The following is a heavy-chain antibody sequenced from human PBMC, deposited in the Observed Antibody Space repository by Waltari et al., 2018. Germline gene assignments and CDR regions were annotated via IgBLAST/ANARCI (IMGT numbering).Heavy chain of an antibody. CDR3: ARDLLSFGQIARIVMDV. D-gene: IGHD1-26*01. Sequence: EVQLVESGGGLVQPGGSLSLACTACGFRFSYYSLKWFRQTPGKGLEWISYISSSVSTIYYADSVKGRFTVSRDNAKNSLYLEMNSLRAEDTAVYYCARDLLSFGQIARIVMDVWGQGTTVTVSS. CDR2: ISSSVSTI. J-gene: IGHJ6*02. V-gene: IGHV3-48*01. CDR1: GFRFSYYS.